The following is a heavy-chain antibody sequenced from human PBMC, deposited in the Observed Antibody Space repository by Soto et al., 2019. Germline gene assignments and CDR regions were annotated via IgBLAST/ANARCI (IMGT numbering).Heavy chain of an antibody. V-gene: IGHV3-30*18. CDR3: AKQRSGYGNDAFDI. D-gene: IGHD5-12*01. J-gene: IGHJ3*02. CDR1: GFTFSSYG. Sequence: QVQLVESGGGVVQPGRSLRLSCAASGFTFSSYGMHWVRQAPGKGLEWVAVISYDGSNKYYADSVKGRFTISRDNSKNTLYLQMNSLRVEDTAVYYCAKQRSGYGNDAFDIWGQGTMVTVSS. CDR2: ISYDGSNK.